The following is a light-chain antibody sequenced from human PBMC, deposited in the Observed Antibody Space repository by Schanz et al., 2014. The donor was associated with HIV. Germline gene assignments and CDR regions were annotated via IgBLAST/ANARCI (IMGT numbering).Light chain of an antibody. CDR1: TSDIGAGYD. Sequence: QSVLTQPPSVSGAPGRRVTISCTGSTSDIGAGYDVHWYQLLPGAAPKLLIYANNNRPSWVPDRFSGSQSGSSASLAISGLQADDEADYYCQSYDNSLRSYVFGTGTKLTV. V-gene: IGLV1-40*01. CDR3: QSYDNSLRSYV. J-gene: IGLJ1*01. CDR2: ANN.